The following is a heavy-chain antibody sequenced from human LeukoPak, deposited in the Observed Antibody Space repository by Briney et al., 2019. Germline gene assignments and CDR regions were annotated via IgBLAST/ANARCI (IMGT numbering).Heavy chain of an antibody. D-gene: IGHD3-22*01. Sequence: PSETLSLTCTVSGGSISSHYWSWIRQPPGKGLEWIGYIYYSGSTNYNPSLKSRVTISVDTSKNQFSLNLSSVTAADTAVYYCAISYDSSGYYGFDYWGQGSLVTVSS. CDR3: AISYDSSGYYGFDY. V-gene: IGHV4-59*11. CDR1: GGSISSHY. CDR2: IYYSGST. J-gene: IGHJ4*02.